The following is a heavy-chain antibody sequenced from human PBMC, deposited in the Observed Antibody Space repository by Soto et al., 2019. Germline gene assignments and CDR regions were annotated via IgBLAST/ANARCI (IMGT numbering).Heavy chain of an antibody. CDR3: ARGSADWGFGDFQARFDP. D-gene: IGHD3-10*01. J-gene: IGHJ5*02. V-gene: IGHV4-34*01. CDR2: ISHSGST. Sequence: SETLCLTCAFYCGVFVGYYWRWVRQPPGKGLEWIGEISHSGSTNYNPSLKSRVTISVDTSKNQFALNLSSVTAADTAVYYCARGSADWGFGDFQARFDPWGQGTLVTVSS. CDR1: CGVFVGYY.